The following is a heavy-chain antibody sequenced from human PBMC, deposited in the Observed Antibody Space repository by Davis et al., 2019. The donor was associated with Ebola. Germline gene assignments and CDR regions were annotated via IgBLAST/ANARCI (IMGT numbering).Heavy chain of an antibody. J-gene: IGHJ2*01. V-gene: IGHV1-18*01. CDR1: GYTFTTFG. Sequence: ASVKVSCKASGYTFTTFGISWVRQAPGQGLEWMGGMNPYNGNTDYAQKLQGRVTMTTDTSTSTAYMELRSLRSDDTAVYYCARATTVTTNYWYFDLWGRGTQVTVSS. CDR2: MNPYNGNT. CDR3: ARATTVTTNYWYFDL. D-gene: IGHD4-17*01.